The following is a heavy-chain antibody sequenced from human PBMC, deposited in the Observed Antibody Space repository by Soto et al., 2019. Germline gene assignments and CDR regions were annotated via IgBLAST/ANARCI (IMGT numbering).Heavy chain of an antibody. V-gene: IGHV3-48*01. CDR1: GLTFSSYS. J-gene: IGHJ5*02. Sequence: PGGSLRLSCAASGLTFSSYSMNWARQAPGKGLEWVSYISSSSSTIYYADSVKGRFTISRDNAKNSLYLQMNSLRAEDTAVYYCARDYTSWGQGTLVTVSS. CDR3: ARDYTS. CDR2: ISSSSSTI.